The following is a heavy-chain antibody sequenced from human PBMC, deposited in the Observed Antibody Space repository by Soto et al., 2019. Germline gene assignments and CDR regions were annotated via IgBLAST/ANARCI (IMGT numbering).Heavy chain of an antibody. D-gene: IGHD5-12*01. Sequence: EVQLVESGGGLVQPGGSLRLSCAASGFTFSRYAMHWVRQAPGKGLEYVSPISGNGGSTYYANSVKGRFTISRDNSKNTLYLQMGSLRPEDTAVYYCARGGRGYEFDYWGQGTLVTVSS. CDR3: ARGGRGYEFDY. V-gene: IGHV3-64*01. J-gene: IGHJ4*02. CDR1: GFTFSRYA. CDR2: ISGNGGST.